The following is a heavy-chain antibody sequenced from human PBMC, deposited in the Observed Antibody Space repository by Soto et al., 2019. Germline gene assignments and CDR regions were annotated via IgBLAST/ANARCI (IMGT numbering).Heavy chain of an antibody. Sequence: LRPSCAASSFTFRSYAMNWVRQAPGKGLEWVSVISGGGGTTYYADSVKGRFRISRDNSKNTLYLQMNSLRVEDTAVYYCAKGKRAYEKGGLQYLSYFHMTVCGKGSTVTVYS. V-gene: IGHV3-23*01. J-gene: IGHJ6*04. CDR1: SFTFRSYA. CDR3: AKGKRAYEKGGLQYLSYFHMTV. CDR2: ISGGGGTT. D-gene: IGHD2-15*01.